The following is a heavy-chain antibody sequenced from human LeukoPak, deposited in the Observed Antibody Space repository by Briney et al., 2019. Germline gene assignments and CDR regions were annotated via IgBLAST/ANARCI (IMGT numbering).Heavy chain of an antibody. CDR3: ARGVLYRFDY. J-gene: IGHJ4*02. CDR2: ISSSSSTI. D-gene: IGHD1-26*01. CDR1: GCTFSSYS. Sequence: GGSLRLSCAASGCTFSSYSMDWVRQAPGKGLEWVSYISSSSSTIYYADSVKGRFTISRDNAKNSLYLQMTSLRAEDTAVYYCARGVLYRFDYWGQGTLVTVSS. V-gene: IGHV3-48*01.